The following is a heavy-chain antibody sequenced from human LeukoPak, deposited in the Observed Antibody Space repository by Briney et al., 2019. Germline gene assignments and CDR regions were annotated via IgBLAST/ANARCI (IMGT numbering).Heavy chain of an antibody. Sequence: GGSLRLSCAASGFTFSIYWMHWVRQAPGKGLVWVSRISSEGSSTTYADSVKGRFTISRDNSKNTLYLQMNSLRAEDTALYYCAAAPYQLLRTPMDYWGQGTLVTVSS. J-gene: IGHJ4*02. CDR1: GFTFSIYW. CDR3: AAAPYQLLRTPMDY. V-gene: IGHV3-74*01. CDR2: ISSEGSST. D-gene: IGHD2-2*01.